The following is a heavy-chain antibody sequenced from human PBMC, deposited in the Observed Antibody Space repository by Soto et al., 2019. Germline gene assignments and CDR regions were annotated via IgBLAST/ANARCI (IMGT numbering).Heavy chain of an antibody. Sequence: RRLSCAASGFTFSSYGMHWVRQAPGKGLEWVAVISYDGSNKYYADSVKGRFTISRDNSKNTLYLQMNSLRAEDTAVYYCAKEGGGNSGYFDYWGQGTLVTVSS. CDR1: GFTFSSYG. D-gene: IGHD2-21*02. CDR3: AKEGGGNSGYFDY. CDR2: ISYDGSNK. J-gene: IGHJ4*02. V-gene: IGHV3-30*18.